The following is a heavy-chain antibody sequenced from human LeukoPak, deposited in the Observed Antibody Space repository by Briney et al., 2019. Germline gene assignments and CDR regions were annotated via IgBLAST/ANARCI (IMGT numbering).Heavy chain of an antibody. J-gene: IGHJ4*02. Sequence: GGSLRLSCAASGFTFSDYYMSWIRQAPGKGLEWVSYISSSGSTIYYADSVKGRFTISRDNAKNSPYLQMNSLRAEDTAVYYCASGVDTAMVDFDYWGQGTLVTVSS. D-gene: IGHD5-18*01. CDR2: ISSSGSTI. CDR3: ASGVDTAMVDFDY. V-gene: IGHV3-11*01. CDR1: GFTFSDYY.